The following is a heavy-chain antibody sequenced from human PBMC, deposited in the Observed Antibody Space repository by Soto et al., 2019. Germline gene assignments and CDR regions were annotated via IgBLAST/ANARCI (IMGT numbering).Heavy chain of an antibody. J-gene: IGHJ4*02. V-gene: IGHV3-23*01. Sequence: EVQLLESGGGLVQPGGSLRLSCAASGFNFAGYAMNWVRQAPGRGLEWVAGILSHVHTKYYTDPVKGRFTISSDNSNNILYLQMSSLRADDTALYYCAKDFRPDGKYDLDYLGQGTPVVVSS. D-gene: IGHD3-3*01. CDR3: AKDFRPDGKYDLDY. CDR2: ILSHVHTK. CDR1: GFNFAGYA.